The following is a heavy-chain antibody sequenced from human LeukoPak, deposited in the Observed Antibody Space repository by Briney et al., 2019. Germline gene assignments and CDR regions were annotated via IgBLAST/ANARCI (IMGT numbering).Heavy chain of an antibody. V-gene: IGHV1-69*13. D-gene: IGHD1-26*01. Sequence: ASVKVSCKASGGTFSSYAISWVRQAPGQGLEWMGGIIPIFGTANYAQKFQGRATITADESTSTAYMELSSLRSEDTAVYYCARSKSGSYSGCDYWGQGTLVTVSS. CDR2: IIPIFGTA. CDR3: ARSKSGSYSGCDY. CDR1: GGTFSSYA. J-gene: IGHJ4*02.